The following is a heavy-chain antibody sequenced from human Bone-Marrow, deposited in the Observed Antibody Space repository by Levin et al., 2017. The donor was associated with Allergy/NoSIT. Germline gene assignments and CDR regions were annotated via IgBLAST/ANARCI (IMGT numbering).Heavy chain of an antibody. D-gene: IGHD4-17*01. J-gene: IGHJ3*02. V-gene: IGHV3-30-3*01. Sequence: GESLKISCAASGFTFSSYAMHWVRQAPGKGLEWVAVISYDGSNKYYADSVKGRFTISRDNSKNTLYLQMNSLRAEDTAVYYCAREGTVTLTAWAFDIWGQGTMVTVSS. CDR1: GFTFSSYA. CDR3: AREGTVTLTAWAFDI. CDR2: ISYDGSNK.